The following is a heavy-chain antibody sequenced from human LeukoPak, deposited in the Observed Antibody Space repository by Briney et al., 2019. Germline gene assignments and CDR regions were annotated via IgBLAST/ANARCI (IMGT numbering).Heavy chain of an antibody. J-gene: IGHJ3*02. Sequence: SETLSLTCAVYGGSFSGYYWSWIRQPPGKGLEWIGEINHSGSTNYNPSLKSRVTISVDTSKNQFSLKLSSVTAADTAEYYCASDAREMAIYAFDIWGQGTMVTVSS. CDR2: INHSGST. CDR1: GGSFSGYY. D-gene: IGHD5-24*01. V-gene: IGHV4-34*01. CDR3: ASDAREMAIYAFDI.